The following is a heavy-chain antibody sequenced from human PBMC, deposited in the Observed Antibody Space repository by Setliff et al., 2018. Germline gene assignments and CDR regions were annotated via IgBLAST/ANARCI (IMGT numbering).Heavy chain of an antibody. CDR2: IYYSGST. D-gene: IGHD6-13*01. CDR3: ARDRPIAAAGTFIRYYYYYGMDV. CDR1: GGSISSYY. Sequence: PSETLSLTCTVSGGSISSYYWSWIRQPPGKGLEWIGYIYYSGSTNYNPSLKSRVTISVDTSKNQFSLKLSSVTAADTAVYYCARDRPIAAAGTFIRYYYYYGMDVWGQGTTVTVS. J-gene: IGHJ6*02. V-gene: IGHV4-59*01.